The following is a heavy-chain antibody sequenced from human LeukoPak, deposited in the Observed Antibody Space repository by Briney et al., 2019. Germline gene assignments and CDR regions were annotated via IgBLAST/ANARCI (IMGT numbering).Heavy chain of an antibody. V-gene: IGHV4-30-2*01. CDR1: GGSISSGGYS. CDR3: ARYGSGRFFDI. D-gene: IGHD3-10*01. CDR2: IYHSGST. J-gene: IGHJ3*02. Sequence: SETLPLTCAVSGGSISSGGYSWSWIRQPPGKGLEWIGYIYHSGSTYYNPSLKSRVTISVDRSKNQFSLKLSSVTAADTAVYYCARYGSGRFFDIWGQGTMVTVSS.